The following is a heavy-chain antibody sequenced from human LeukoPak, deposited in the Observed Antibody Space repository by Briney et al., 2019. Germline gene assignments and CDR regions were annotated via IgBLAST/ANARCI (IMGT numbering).Heavy chain of an antibody. CDR3: ARVSPAGDSNDT. CDR1: GDFISSGAYY. Sequence: SETLSLTCTVSGDFISSGAYYWSWIREHPGKGLEWIGYIYYSGSTYYNPSLKSRVTISVDTSKNHFSLKLSSVTAADTAVYYCARVSPAGDSNDTWGQGTLVTVSS. D-gene: IGHD4-11*01. V-gene: IGHV4-31*03. CDR2: IYYSGST. J-gene: IGHJ5*02.